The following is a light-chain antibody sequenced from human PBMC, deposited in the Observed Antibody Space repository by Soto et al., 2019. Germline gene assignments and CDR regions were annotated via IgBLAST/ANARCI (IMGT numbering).Light chain of an antibody. V-gene: IGKV3-15*01. J-gene: IGKJ4*01. Sequence: TLSVFPGDRVTLSCSASQSVRINSAWYQQKPGQAPRLLIYGASIRATGIPARFSGSGYGTEFTLTISSLQSEDFAIYYCQQYNTGPLTCGGGSKVEI. CDR2: GAS. CDR1: QSVRIN. CDR3: QQYNTGPLT.